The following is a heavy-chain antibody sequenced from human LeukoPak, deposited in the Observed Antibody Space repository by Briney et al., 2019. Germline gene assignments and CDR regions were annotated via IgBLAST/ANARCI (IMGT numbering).Heavy chain of an antibody. Sequence: SCKASEYTFIGYYMHWVRQAPGKGLEWVAVISYDGSNTYYADSVKGRFTISRDNSKNMLYLQMNSLRAEDTAVYYCAKPYYYGSRSYMDYWGQGTLVTVSS. J-gene: IGHJ4*02. D-gene: IGHD3-10*01. CDR2: ISYDGSNT. CDR1: EYTFIGYY. CDR3: AKPYYYGSRSYMDY. V-gene: IGHV3-30*18.